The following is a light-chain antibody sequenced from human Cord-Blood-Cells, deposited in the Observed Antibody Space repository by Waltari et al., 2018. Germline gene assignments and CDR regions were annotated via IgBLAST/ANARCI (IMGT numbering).Light chain of an antibody. V-gene: IGKV3-11*01. CDR2: DAS. Sequence: EIVLTQSPATLSLSPGERATLPCRASQSVSSYLAWYQQKPGQGPRLLIYDASNRATGIPARFSGSGSGTDFTLTISSLEPEDFVVYYCHQRSNWPPGFTFGPGTKVDIK. CDR3: HQRSNWPPGFT. CDR1: QSVSSY. J-gene: IGKJ3*01.